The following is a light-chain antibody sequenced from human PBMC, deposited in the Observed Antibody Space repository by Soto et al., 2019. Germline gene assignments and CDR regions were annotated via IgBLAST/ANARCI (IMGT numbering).Light chain of an antibody. CDR3: GSWDSSLSAYV. J-gene: IGLJ1*01. CDR1: SSNIGGNS. V-gene: IGLV1-51*01. Sequence: QSVLSQPPSVSAAPGQRVTIACSGSSSNIGGNSVSWYQQLPGTAPKLLIYDEDQRPSGIPDRFSVSKSDTSATLGITGFQTGDEADYYCGSWDSSLSAYVFGTGTKVTVL. CDR2: DED.